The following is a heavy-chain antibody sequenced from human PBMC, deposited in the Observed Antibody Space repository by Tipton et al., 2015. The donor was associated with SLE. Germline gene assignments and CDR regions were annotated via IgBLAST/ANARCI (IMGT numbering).Heavy chain of an antibody. CDR3: ARGQDMITFGGIHRY. CDR2: VYYSGIT. V-gene: IGHV4-59*12. D-gene: IGHD3-16*01. Sequence: LRLSCAASGFTFSSYEMNWIRHHPGKGLEWIGYVYYSGITHYNPSLKSRVTISVDTSRNQFSLKLNSVTAADTAVYYCARGQDMITFGGIHRYWGQGTLVTVSS. CDR1: GFTFSSYE. J-gene: IGHJ4*02.